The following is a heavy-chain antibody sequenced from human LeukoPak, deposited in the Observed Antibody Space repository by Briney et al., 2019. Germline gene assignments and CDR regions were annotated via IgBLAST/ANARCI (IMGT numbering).Heavy chain of an antibody. D-gene: IGHD5-12*01. CDR2: ITGSGGRT. V-gene: IGHV3-23*01. J-gene: IGHJ4*02. Sequence: GGSLRLSCAASGFTFNIYGMSWVRQAPGKGLEWVSGITGSGGRTYYADSVKGRFTISRDNSKNTLYLQMNSLRAGDTAVYYCAKRVNIPGRGQGTLVTVSS. CDR1: GFTFNIYG. CDR3: AKRVNIPG.